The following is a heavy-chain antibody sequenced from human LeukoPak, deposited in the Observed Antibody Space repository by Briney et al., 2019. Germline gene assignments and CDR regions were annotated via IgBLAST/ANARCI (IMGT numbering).Heavy chain of an antibody. D-gene: IGHD5-18*01. V-gene: IGHV3-30*18. CDR3: AKEGRDPGYSYGYSVLYFDF. CDR1: GFTFSSYG. CDR2: ISYVGSNK. J-gene: IGHJ4*02. Sequence: GRSLRLSCGASGFTFSSYGMLWVRQAPGKGLKWVAVISYVGSNKYYADSVKGRFTISRDNSKNTLYLQMNSLRAEDTAVYYCAKEGRDPGYSYGYSVLYFDFWGQGTLVTVSS.